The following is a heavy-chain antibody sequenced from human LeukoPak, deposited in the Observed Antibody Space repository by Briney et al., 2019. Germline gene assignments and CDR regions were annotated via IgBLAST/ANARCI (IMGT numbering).Heavy chain of an antibody. V-gene: IGHV1-2*02. D-gene: IGHD3-3*01. CDR1: VYTFTGYY. Sequence: ASVTVSRKASVYTFTGYYMHWVRQAPGQGLAWMGWINPNSGGTNYAQKFQGRVTMTRDTSISTAYMDLSRLRSDDTAVYYCARMDDNYDFWSGYFDSYFDYWGQGTLVTVSS. CDR2: INPNSGGT. J-gene: IGHJ4*02. CDR3: ARMDDNYDFWSGYFDSYFDY.